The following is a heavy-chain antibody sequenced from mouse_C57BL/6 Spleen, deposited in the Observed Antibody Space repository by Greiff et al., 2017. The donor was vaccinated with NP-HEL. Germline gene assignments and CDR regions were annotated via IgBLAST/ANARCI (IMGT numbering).Heavy chain of an antibody. CDR3: ARLGLRRPFAY. D-gene: IGHD2-4*01. Sequence: EVQLQQSGPELVKPGASVKIPCKASGYTFTDYNMDWVKQSHGKSLEWIGDINPNNGGTIYNQKFKGKATLTVDKSSSIAYMELRSLTSEDTAVYYCARLGLRRPFAYWGQGTLVTVSA. J-gene: IGHJ3*01. CDR1: GYTFTDYN. V-gene: IGHV1-18*01. CDR2: INPNNGGT.